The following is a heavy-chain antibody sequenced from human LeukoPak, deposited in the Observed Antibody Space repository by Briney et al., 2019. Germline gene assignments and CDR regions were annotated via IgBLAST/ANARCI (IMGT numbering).Heavy chain of an antibody. D-gene: IGHD2-2*01. V-gene: IGHV3-48*02. Sequence: QPGGSLRLSCAASGFTFSSYSMNWVRQAPGKGLEWVSYIISRSSTIHYADSVKGRFTIPRDNAKNSLYLQMNTLRDEDTAVYYCARYCSSSSCSGGFDYWGHGTLVTVSS. CDR1: GFTFSSYS. CDR3: ARYCSSSSCSGGFDY. J-gene: IGHJ4*01. CDR2: IISRSSTI.